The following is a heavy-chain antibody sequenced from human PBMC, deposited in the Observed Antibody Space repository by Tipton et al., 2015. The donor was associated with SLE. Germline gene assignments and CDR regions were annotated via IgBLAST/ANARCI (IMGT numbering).Heavy chain of an antibody. J-gene: IGHJ4*02. Sequence: TLSLTCAVYGGSFSGYYWSWIRQPPGKGLEWIGEINHSGSTNYNPSLKSRVTISVDTSKNQFSLKLSSVTAADTAVYYCARHESPTGTVDYWGQGTLVTVSS. CDR3: ARHESPTGTVDY. D-gene: IGHD1-1*01. CDR1: GGSFSGYY. CDR2: INHSGST. V-gene: IGHV4-34*01.